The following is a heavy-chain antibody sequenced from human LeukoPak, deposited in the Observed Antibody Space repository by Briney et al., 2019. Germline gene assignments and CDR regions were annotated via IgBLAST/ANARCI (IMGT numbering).Heavy chain of an antibody. Sequence: GASVKVSCKASGYTFTSYDITWVRQAPGQGLEWMGWIRTYNGNTSYAQKLQGRVTMITDTSTSTAYTELRSLRSDDTAVYYCARDSSHGDHDLYYYGMDVWGQGTTVTVSS. D-gene: IGHD4-17*01. CDR1: GYTFTSYD. CDR3: ARDSSHGDHDLYYYGMDV. J-gene: IGHJ6*02. CDR2: IRTYNGNT. V-gene: IGHV1-18*01.